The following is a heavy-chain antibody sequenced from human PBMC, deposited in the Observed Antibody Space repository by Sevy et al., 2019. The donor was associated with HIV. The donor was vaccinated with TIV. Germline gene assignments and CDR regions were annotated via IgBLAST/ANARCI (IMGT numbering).Heavy chain of an antibody. V-gene: IGHV3-53*01. Sequence: GGSLRLSCAASGFSVSSNYMSWVRQAPGKGLEWVSVIYTGGSAYSADSVKGRFTISRDNSKNTLYLQMDSLRAEDTAVYYCARRGGGSSPTRFDSWGQGTLATVSS. D-gene: IGHD3-16*01. CDR1: GFSVSSNY. CDR3: ARRGGGSSPTRFDS. J-gene: IGHJ4*02. CDR2: IYTGGSA.